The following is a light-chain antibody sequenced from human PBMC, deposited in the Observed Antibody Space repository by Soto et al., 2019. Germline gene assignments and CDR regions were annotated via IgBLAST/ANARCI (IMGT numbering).Light chain of an antibody. V-gene: IGLV2-11*01. CDR2: DVS. CDR3: CSYAGSYTWV. CDR1: SSDVGGYNY. Sequence: QSVLTQPASVSGSPGQSITISCTGTSSDVGGYNYVSWYQQHPGKAPKFMIYDVSKRPSGVPDRFSGSKSGNTASLTISGLQADDEADYYCCSYAGSYTWVFGGGTKLTVL. J-gene: IGLJ3*02.